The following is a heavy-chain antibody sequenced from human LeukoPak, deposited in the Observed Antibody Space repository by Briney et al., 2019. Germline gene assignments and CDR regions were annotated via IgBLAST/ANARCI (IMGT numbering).Heavy chain of an antibody. Sequence: GESLKISCKGSGYSFTSYWIGWVRQMPGKGLEWKGVIFPGDSDTRYSPSFQGQVTISADKSISTAYLQWSSLKASDTAMYYCATAAYYDILTGYYIAFDIWGQGTMVTVSS. CDR2: IFPGDSDT. V-gene: IGHV5-51*01. D-gene: IGHD3-9*01. CDR1: GYSFTSYW. J-gene: IGHJ3*02. CDR3: ATAAYYDILTGYYIAFDI.